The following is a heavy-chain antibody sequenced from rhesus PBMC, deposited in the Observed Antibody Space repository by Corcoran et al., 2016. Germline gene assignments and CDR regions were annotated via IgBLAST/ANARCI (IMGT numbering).Heavy chain of an antibody. J-gene: IGHJ4*01. Sequence: EVQLVQSGAEVKRPGESLKISCKTSGYSFTSYWLSLVRQMHGKGLEWMGAIDPSDSDTRYSPSCQGQVTISADKSISTAYLQWSSLKASDSATYYCAKGYSVDYWGLGVLVTVSS. CDR2: IDPSDSDT. CDR3: AKGYSVDY. V-gene: IGHV5-2*01. D-gene: IGHD6-25*01. CDR1: GYSFTSYW.